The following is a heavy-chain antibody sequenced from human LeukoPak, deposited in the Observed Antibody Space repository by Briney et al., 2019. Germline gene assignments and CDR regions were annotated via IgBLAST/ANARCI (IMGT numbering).Heavy chain of an antibody. J-gene: IGHJ6*03. Sequence: TSETLSLTCTVSGGPISSYYLVWIRQPPRKGLECIGRTYYSGSTNYNPSLKSRVTISVDTSKNQLSLRLSSVTAADTAVYYCARDDYYFMDVWGKGTTVTVSS. CDR1: GGPISSYY. D-gene: IGHD3-16*01. V-gene: IGHV4-59*01. CDR3: ARDDYYFMDV. CDR2: TYYSGST.